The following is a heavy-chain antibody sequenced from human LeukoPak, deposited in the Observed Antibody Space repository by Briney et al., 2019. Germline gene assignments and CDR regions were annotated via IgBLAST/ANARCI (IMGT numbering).Heavy chain of an antibody. CDR2: ISRSSSYI. D-gene: IGHD3-9*01. CDR3: ARVRYFDPSWFDP. J-gene: IGHJ5*02. CDR1: GFTFSGYS. V-gene: IGHV3-21*01. Sequence: GGSLRLSCAASGFTFSGYSMNWVPQAPGKGLEWVSSISRSSSYIYYADSVKGRFTISRDNAKNSLYLQMNSLRAEDTAVYYCARVRYFDPSWFDPWGQGTLVAVSS.